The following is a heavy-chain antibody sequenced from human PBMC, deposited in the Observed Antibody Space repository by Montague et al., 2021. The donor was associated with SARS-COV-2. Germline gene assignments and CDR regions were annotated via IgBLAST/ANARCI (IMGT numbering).Heavy chain of an antibody. D-gene: IGHD3-9*01. V-gene: IGHV2-5*01. CDR1: GFSLSTPNVG. J-gene: IGHJ4*02. Sequence: PALVKPTQTLTLTCTFSGFSLSTPNVGVGWIRQPPGKALEWVAVIYSNDEKRYSPSLRNRLTITKGTAKNQVVLSLTYVDPVDTATHYCAHLIRYYDIFTGIPFDXWGQGSQVTVSS. CDR3: AHLIRYYDIFTGIPFDX. CDR2: IYSNDEK.